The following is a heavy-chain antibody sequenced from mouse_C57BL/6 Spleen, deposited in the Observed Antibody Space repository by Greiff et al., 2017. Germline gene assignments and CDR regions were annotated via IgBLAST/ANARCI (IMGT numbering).Heavy chain of an antibody. J-gene: IGHJ2*01. CDR2: IDPSDSYT. Sequence: VQLQQPGAELVRPGPSVKLSCKASGYTFTSYWMHWVKQRPGQGLEWIGVIDPSDSYTNYNQKFKGKATLTVDTSSSTAYMQLSSLTSEDSAVYYCARELGRDYFDYWGQGTTLTVSS. V-gene: IGHV1-59*01. CDR3: ARELGRDYFDY. D-gene: IGHD4-1*01. CDR1: GYTFTSYW.